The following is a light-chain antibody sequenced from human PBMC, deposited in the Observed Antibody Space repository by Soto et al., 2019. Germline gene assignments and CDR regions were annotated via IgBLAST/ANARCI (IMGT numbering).Light chain of an antibody. Sequence: QSALTQPASVSGSPRQSITISCTGTSSDVGGYNFVSWYQQHPGKAPKLMIHDVSNRPSGVSNRFSGSKSGNTASLTISGLPAEDEADYYCSSYTGSTTLVVFGGGTKLTVL. CDR1: SSDVGGYNF. CDR3: SSYTGSTTLVV. J-gene: IGLJ2*01. CDR2: DVS. V-gene: IGLV2-14*01.